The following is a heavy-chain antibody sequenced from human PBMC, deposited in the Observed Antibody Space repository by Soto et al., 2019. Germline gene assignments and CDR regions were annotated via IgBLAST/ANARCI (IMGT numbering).Heavy chain of an antibody. J-gene: IGHJ4*02. CDR3: TTDPDIVLVPAARTTDY. CDR2: IKSKTDGGTT. Sequence: PGGSLRLSCAASGFTFSNAWMNWVRQAPGKGLEWVGRIKSKTDGGTTDYAAPVKGRFTISRDDSKNTLYLQMNSLKTEDTAVYYCTTDPDIVLVPAARTTDYWGQGTLVTVSS. CDR1: GFTFSNAW. D-gene: IGHD2-2*01. V-gene: IGHV3-15*07.